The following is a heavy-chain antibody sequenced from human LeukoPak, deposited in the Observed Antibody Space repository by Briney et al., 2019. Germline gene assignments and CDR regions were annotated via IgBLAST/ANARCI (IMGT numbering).Heavy chain of an antibody. CDR1: GFTFSSYS. J-gene: IGHJ4*02. D-gene: IGHD6-19*01. V-gene: IGHV3-21*01. Sequence: GGSLRLSCAASGFTFSSYSMNWVRQASGKGLEWVSSISSSSSYIYYADSVKGRFTISRDNAKNSLYLQMNSLRAEDTAVYYCAREIAAVAFDYWGQGTLVTVSS. CDR2: ISSSSSYI. CDR3: AREIAAVAFDY.